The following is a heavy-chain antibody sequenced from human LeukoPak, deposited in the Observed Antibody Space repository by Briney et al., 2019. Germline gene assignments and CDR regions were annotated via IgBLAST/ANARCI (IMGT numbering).Heavy chain of an antibody. J-gene: IGHJ6*04. V-gene: IGHV3-74*01. Sequence: GRSLRLSCAASGFTLSSYWMHWVRQAPGKGLVWVSHINGDGSRTDYADSVKGRFTISRDNAKNTLYLQMNSLRAEDTAVYYCARGGVPAAMDAWGKGTTVTVSS. D-gene: IGHD2-2*01. CDR3: ARGGVPAAMDA. CDR2: INGDGSRT. CDR1: GFTLSSYW.